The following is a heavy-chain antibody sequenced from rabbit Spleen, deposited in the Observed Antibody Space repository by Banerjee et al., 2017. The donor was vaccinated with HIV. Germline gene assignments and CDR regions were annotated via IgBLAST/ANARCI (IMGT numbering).Heavy chain of an antibody. Sequence: QSLEESGGDLVKPGASLTLTCTASGVSFSGSSYMCWVRQAPGKGLEWIACIYAGSSGSTYYARWAKGRFTISKASSTTVTLQMTSLTVADTATYFCARDYVNYVGGGDATLWGPGTLVTVS. J-gene: IGHJ4*01. CDR2: IYAGSSGST. CDR3: ARDYVNYVGGGDATL. D-gene: IGHD4-2*01. V-gene: IGHV1S40*01. CDR1: GVSFSGSSY.